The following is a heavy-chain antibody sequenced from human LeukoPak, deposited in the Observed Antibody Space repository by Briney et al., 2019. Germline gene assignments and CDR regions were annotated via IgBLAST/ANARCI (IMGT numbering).Heavy chain of an antibody. D-gene: IGHD3-10*01. CDR1: GYTFTSYG. V-gene: IGHV1-18*01. CDR3: ATGRGDGSGSFNWFDP. J-gene: IGHJ5*02. Sequence: RASVKVSCKASGYTFTSYGISWVRQAPGQGLEWMGWISAYNGNTNYAQKLQGRVTMATDTSTSTAYMELRSLRSDDTAVYYCATGRGDGSGSFNWFDPWGQGTLVTVSS. CDR2: ISAYNGNT.